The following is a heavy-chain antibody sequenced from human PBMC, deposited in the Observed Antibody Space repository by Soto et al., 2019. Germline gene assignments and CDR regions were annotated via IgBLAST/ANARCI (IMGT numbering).Heavy chain of an antibody. V-gene: IGHV4-31*03. CDR3: ARVRYDYGSGSYAMDV. J-gene: IGHJ6*02. CDR1: GDSISSGDHY. CDR2: IYYGGNS. D-gene: IGHD3-10*01. Sequence: QVQLQESGPGLVKPSQTLSLTCTVSGDSISSGDHYWSWIRQHPGKDLEWIGFIYYGGNSYYKPPLPSRLTISVDTSNNQFSLRLSYVTAADTAVYYCARVRYDYGSGSYAMDVWGRGTTVTVSS.